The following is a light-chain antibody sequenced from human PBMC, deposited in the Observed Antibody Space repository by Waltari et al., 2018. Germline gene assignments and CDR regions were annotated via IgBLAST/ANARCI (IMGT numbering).Light chain of an antibody. CDR1: SANIGSNA. Sequence: QSVLTPPPSVSDAPRQRVTISCSGSSANIGSNAVHWYQQLPGKAPKLLIYYDDLLPSGVSDRFSGSKSGTSASLAISGLQSEDEADYYCATWDDSLNGVVFGGGTKLTVL. CDR3: ATWDDSLNGVV. V-gene: IGLV1-36*01. CDR2: YDD. J-gene: IGLJ3*02.